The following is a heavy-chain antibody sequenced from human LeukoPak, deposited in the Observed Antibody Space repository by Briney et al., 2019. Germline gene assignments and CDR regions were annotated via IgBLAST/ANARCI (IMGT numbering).Heavy chain of an antibody. CDR3: AKDPGYGSGRTSAFDY. Sequence: GGSLRLSCAASGFTFSNYWMHWVRQAPGKGLVWVSRIHSDGSSTSYADSVEGRFTISRDNSKNTLYLQMNSLRAEDTAVYYCAKDPGYGSGRTSAFDYWGQGTLVTVSS. V-gene: IGHV3-74*01. CDR1: GFTFSNYW. CDR2: IHSDGSST. D-gene: IGHD3-10*01. J-gene: IGHJ4*02.